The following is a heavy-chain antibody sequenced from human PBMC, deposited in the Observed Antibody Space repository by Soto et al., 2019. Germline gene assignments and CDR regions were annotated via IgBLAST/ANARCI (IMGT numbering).Heavy chain of an antibody. CDR3: ARTTYYYDSSAQNYYFDF. D-gene: IGHD3-22*01. Sequence: QVQLVQSGAEVKKPGASVKVSCEASGYTFTSYYMHWVRQAPGQGLEWMGIINPSGGSTSYAQKFQGRLTMTRDTSTSTVYMELSSLRSEDTAVYYCARTTYYYDSSAQNYYFDFWGQGTLVTVSS. CDR1: GYTFTSYY. J-gene: IGHJ4*02. V-gene: IGHV1-46*03. CDR2: INPSGGST.